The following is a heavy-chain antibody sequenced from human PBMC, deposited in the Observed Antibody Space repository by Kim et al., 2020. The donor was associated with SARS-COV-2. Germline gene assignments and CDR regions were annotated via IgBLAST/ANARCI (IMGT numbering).Heavy chain of an antibody. V-gene: IGHV4-34*01. CDR1: GGSFSGYY. J-gene: IGHJ6*02. D-gene: IGHD1-1*01. CDR3: ARGTEDEEKYYYYYGMDV. CDR2: INHSGST. Sequence: SETLSLTCAVYGGSFSGYYWSWIRQPPGKGLEWIGEINHSGSTNYNPSLKSRVTISVDTSKNQFSLKLSSVTAADTAVYYCARGTEDEEKYYYYYGMDVWGQGTTVTVSS.